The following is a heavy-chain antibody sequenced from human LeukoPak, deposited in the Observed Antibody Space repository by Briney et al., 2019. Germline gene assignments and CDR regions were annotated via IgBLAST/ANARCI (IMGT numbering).Heavy chain of an antibody. CDR1: GYTSTSYG. D-gene: IGHD3-22*01. Sequence: ASVKVSCKASGYTSTSYGISWVRQAPGQGLEWMGWISAYNGNTNYAQKLQGRVTMTTDTSTSTAYMELRSLRSDDTAVYHCARAKGYYYDSSGYYYVDYWGQGTLVTVSS. CDR3: ARAKGYYYDSSGYYYVDY. J-gene: IGHJ4*02. V-gene: IGHV1-18*01. CDR2: ISAYNGNT.